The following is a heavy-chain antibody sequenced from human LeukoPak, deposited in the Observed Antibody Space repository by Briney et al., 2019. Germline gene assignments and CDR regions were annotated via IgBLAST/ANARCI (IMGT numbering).Heavy chain of an antibody. D-gene: IGHD4-11*01. CDR1: VYIFTGYY. Sequence: ASVKVSCKASVYIFTGYYMHWVRQAPGQGLEWMGWINPNRGGTNYAQKFQGRVTMTRDTSINTAYMELSRLTSDDTALYYCARDVDHDDSTGKGLVDFWGQGTMVTVSS. V-gene: IGHV1-2*02. J-gene: IGHJ3*01. CDR2: INPNRGGT. CDR3: ARDVDHDDSTGKGLVDF.